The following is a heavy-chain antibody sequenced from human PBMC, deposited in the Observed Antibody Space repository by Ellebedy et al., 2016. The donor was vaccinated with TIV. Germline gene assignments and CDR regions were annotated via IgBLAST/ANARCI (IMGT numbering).Heavy chain of an antibody. CDR2: IWYDGSNK. D-gene: IGHD3-3*01. CDR1: GFTFSSYG. V-gene: IGHV3-33*01. Sequence: GESLKISXAASGFTFSSYGMHWVRQAPGKGLEWVAVIWYDGSNKYYADSVKGRFTISRDNSKNTLYLQMNSLRAEDTAVYYCARASPPPGALRFLEWSNPVRDAFDIWGQGTMVTVSS. CDR3: ARASPPPGALRFLEWSNPVRDAFDI. J-gene: IGHJ3*02.